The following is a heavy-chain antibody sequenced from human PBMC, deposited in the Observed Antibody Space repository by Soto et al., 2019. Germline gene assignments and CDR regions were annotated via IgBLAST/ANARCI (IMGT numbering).Heavy chain of an antibody. Sequence: QVQLVESGGGVVQPGRSLRLSCAASGFTFSSYGMHWVRQAPGKGLEWVAVIWYDGSNKYYADSVKGRFTISRDNSKYALSLQMSSVRAADTAVYSCARDGYCSGGSCYSVPVFDYWGQGTLVTVSS. CDR3: ARDGYCSGGSCYSVPVFDY. D-gene: IGHD2-15*01. CDR2: IWYDGSNK. V-gene: IGHV3-33*01. CDR1: GFTFSSYG. J-gene: IGHJ4*02.